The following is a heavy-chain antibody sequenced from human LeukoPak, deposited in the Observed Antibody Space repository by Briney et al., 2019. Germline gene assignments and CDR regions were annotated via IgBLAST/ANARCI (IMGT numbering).Heavy chain of an antibody. V-gene: IGHV5-51*01. CDR1: GYSFTSYW. J-gene: IGHJ4*02. CDR2: IYPGDSDT. D-gene: IGHD2-21*01. CDR3: ARRTYCGGDCYLPFDY. Sequence: GESLKISCKGSGYSFTSYWIGWVRQMPGKGLEWMGIIYPGDSDTRYSPSFQGQVTISADQSISTASLQWSSLKASDTAMYYCARRTYCGGDCYLPFDYWGQGTLVTVSS.